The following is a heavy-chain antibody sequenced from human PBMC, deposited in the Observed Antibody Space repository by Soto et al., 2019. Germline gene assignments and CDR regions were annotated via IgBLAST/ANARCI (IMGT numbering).Heavy chain of an antibody. V-gene: IGHV1-69*13. CDR1: GGTFSRHP. D-gene: IGHD5-18*01. Sequence: ASVKVSCKASGGTFSRHPISWVRQAPGQGLEWMGGIIPFSDTTNYAQKFQGRVTISADESTSTAYMELSSLRSDDTAVYYCTREGYKYGRPANFDSWGQGTLVTVSS. CDR3: TREGYKYGRPANFDS. J-gene: IGHJ4*02. CDR2: IIPFSDTT.